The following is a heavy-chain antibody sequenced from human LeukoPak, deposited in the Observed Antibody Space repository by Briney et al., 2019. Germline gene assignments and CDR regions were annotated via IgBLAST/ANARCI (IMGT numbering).Heavy chain of an antibody. CDR2: ISSSSSYI. Sequence: GGSLRLSCAASGFTFSSYSMNWVRQAPGKGLEWVSSISSSSSYIYYADSVKGRITISRDNAKNSLYLQMNSLRAEDTAVYYCASQAGAVRYWGQGTLVTVSS. J-gene: IGHJ4*02. CDR1: GFTFSSYS. CDR3: ASQAGAVRY. V-gene: IGHV3-21*01. D-gene: IGHD1-26*01.